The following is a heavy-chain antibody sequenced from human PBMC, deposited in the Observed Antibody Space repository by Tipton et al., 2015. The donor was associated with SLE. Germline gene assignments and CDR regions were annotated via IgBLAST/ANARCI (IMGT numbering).Heavy chain of an antibody. CDR2: IYYTGTTT. Sequence: TLSLTCTVSGGSVSSSSKYWAWIRQPPGKGLEWIGSIYYTGTTTYYNSFLKSRVTMSVDTSKNQFSLRLTSVIAADTAVYYCARSLLTYTRSPHFFDFWGQGTLVTVSS. D-gene: IGHD1-26*01. CDR1: GGSVSSSSKY. V-gene: IGHV4-39*07. CDR3: ARSLLTYTRSPHFFDF. J-gene: IGHJ4*02.